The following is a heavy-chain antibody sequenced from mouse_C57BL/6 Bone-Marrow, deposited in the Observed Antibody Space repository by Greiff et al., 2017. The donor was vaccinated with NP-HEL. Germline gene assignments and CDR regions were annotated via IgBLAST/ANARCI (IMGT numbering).Heavy chain of an antibody. D-gene: IGHD2-4*01. Sequence: ESGPGLVKPSQSLSLTCSVTGYSITSGYYWNWIRQFPGNKLEWMGYISYDGSNNYNPSLKNRISITRDTSKNQFFLKLNSVTTEDTATYYCARGLRRRDFDYWGQGTTLTVSS. CDR1: GYSITSGYY. CDR2: ISYDGSN. J-gene: IGHJ2*01. V-gene: IGHV3-6*01. CDR3: ARGLRRRDFDY.